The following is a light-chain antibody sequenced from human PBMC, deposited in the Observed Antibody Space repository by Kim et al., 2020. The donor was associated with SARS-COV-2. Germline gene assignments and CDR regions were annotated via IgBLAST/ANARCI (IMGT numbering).Light chain of an antibody. Sequence: SVKLTCTLSSGHSSYDIAWHQQQPEKGPRYLMKLNSDGSHTKGDGSPDRFSGSSSGAERYLTISSLQSEDEADYYCQTWGTGIRVFGGGTQLTVL. J-gene: IGLJ3*02. CDR1: SGHSSYD. V-gene: IGLV4-69*01. CDR2: LNSDGSH. CDR3: QTWGTGIRV.